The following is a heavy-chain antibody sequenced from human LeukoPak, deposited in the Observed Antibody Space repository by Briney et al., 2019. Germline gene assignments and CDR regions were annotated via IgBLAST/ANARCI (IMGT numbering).Heavy chain of an antibody. Sequence: GGSLRLSCTASGFTFGDYAMSWVRQAPGKGLEWVGFIRSKAYGGTTEYAASVKGRFTISRDDSKSIAYLQMNSLKTEDTAVYYCTTRYSSSWYWDCWGQGTLVTVSS. CDR1: GFTFGDYA. CDR3: TTRYSSSWYWDC. J-gene: IGHJ4*02. V-gene: IGHV3-49*04. D-gene: IGHD6-13*01. CDR2: IRSKAYGGTT.